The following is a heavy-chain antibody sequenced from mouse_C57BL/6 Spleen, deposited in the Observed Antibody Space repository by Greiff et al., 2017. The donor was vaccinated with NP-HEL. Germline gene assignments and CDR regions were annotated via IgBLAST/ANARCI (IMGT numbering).Heavy chain of an antibody. CDR2: INPNNGGT. CDR3: ARGAVITTVVATS. J-gene: IGHJ3*01. CDR1: GYTFTDYN. D-gene: IGHD1-1*01. Sequence: EVQLQQSGPELVKPGASVKMSCKASGYTFTDYNMHWVKQSHGKSLEWIGYINPNNGGTSYNQKFKGKATLTVNKSSSTAYMELRSLTSEDSAVYYCARGAVITTVVATSWGQGTLVTVSA. V-gene: IGHV1-22*01.